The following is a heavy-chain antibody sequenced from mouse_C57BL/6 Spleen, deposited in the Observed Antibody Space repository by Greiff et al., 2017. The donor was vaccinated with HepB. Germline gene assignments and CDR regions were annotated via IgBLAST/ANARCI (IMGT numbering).Heavy chain of an antibody. CDR3: YDGYAMDY. J-gene: IGHJ4*01. Sequence: EVQLQQSGPELVKPGASVKISCKASGYTFTDYYMNWVKQSHGKSLEWIGDINPNNGGTSYNQKFKGKATLTVDKSSSTAYMELRSLTSEDSAVYYCYDGYAMDYWGQGTSVTVSS. D-gene: IGHD2-12*01. V-gene: IGHV1-26*01. CDR1: GYTFTDYY. CDR2: INPNNGGT.